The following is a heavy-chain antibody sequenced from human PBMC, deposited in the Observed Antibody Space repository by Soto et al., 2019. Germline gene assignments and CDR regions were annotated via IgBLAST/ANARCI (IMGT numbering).Heavy chain of an antibody. V-gene: IGHV3-23*01. D-gene: IGHD3-10*01. CDR2: ISGSAAST. CDR1: GFTFNNFA. CDR3: KKERRYYGAGNHLIGLDV. J-gene: IGHJ3*01. Sequence: EVQLLESGGGLVQPGGSLRLSCAASGFTFNNFAMNWVSQAPGKGLQWVSTISGSAASTFYADSVNGRFSISRDNLKNTLFLKMNSMSVEDTAIYYCKKERRYYGAGNHLIGLDVWGQGTMFTVSS.